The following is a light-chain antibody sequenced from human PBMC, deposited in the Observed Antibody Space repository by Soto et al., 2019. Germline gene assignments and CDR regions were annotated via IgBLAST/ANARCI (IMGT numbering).Light chain of an antibody. CDR3: SSYSSSSTFYV. CDR1: SSDIGGFYY. V-gene: IGLV2-14*01. CDR2: QVS. J-gene: IGLJ1*01. Sequence: SALTQPASVSGSPGQSITISCTGTSSDIGGFYYVSWYQHHPGKDPKLMIYQVSNRPSGVSNRFSGSKSGNTASLTISGLQAEDEADYFCSSYSSSSTFYVFGAGTKAPS.